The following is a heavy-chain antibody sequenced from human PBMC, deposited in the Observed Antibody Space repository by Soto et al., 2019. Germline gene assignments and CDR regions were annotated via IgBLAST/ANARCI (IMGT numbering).Heavy chain of an antibody. CDR1: GFTFSDYY. CDR3: AREYDCSSTSCPIKYYYGMDV. Sequence: GGSLRLSCAASGFTFSDYYMSWIRQAPGKGLEWVSYISSSGSTIYYADSVKGRFTISRGNAKNTLYLQMNSLRAEDTAVYYCAREYDCSSTSCPIKYYYGMDVWGQGTTVTVSS. CDR2: ISSSGSTI. D-gene: IGHD2-2*01. V-gene: IGHV3-11*04. J-gene: IGHJ6*02.